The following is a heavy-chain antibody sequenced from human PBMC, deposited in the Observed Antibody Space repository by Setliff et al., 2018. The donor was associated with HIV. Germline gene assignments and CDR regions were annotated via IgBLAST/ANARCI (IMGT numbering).Heavy chain of an antibody. D-gene: IGHD2-2*01. CDR2: INHSGST. V-gene: IGHV4-34*01. CDR1: GGSFSGYY. J-gene: IGHJ6*02. Sequence: SETLSLTCAVYGGSFSGYYWSWIRQPPGKGLEWIGEINHSGSTNYNPSLKSRVTMSVDKSTNQFSLKLTSVTAADTAVYYCARGHCSGTNCYGVDYYGMGVWGQGTTVTVSS. CDR3: ARGHCSGTNCYGVDYYGMGV.